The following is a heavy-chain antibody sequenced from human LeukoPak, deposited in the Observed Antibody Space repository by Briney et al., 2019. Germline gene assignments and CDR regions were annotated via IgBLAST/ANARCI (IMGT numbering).Heavy chain of an antibody. CDR3: AKGYCSGGSCNYSFDS. Sequence: GGSLRLSCAASGFTFSSYAMHWVRQAPGKGLEYVSAISSNGGSTYYANSVKGRFTISRDNSKNALYLQMGSLRAEDMAVYYCAKGYCSGGSCNYSFDSWGQEPWSPSPQ. CDR2: ISSNGGST. CDR1: GFTFSSYA. D-gene: IGHD2-15*01. J-gene: IGHJ4*01. V-gene: IGHV3-64*01.